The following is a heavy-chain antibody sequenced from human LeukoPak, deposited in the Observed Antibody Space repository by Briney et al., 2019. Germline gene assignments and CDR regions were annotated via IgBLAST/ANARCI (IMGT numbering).Heavy chain of an antibody. CDR1: GGSISSYY. D-gene: IGHD2-15*01. CDR2: IYTSGST. V-gene: IGHV4-4*07. CDR3: ARAVSDIVVVVAATDAFDI. Sequence: SETLSLTCTVSGGSISSYYWSWIRQPAGKGLEWIGRIYTSGSTNYNPSLKSRVTMSVDTSKNQFSLKLSSVTAADTAVYYCARAVSDIVVVVAATDAFDIWGQGTMVTVSS. J-gene: IGHJ3*02.